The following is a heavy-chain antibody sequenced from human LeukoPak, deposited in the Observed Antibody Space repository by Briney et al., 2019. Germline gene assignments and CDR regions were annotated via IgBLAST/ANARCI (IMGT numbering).Heavy chain of an antibody. CDR2: IKSKTDGGTT. Sequence: GGSLRLSCAASGFTFTNAWMSWVRRAPGKGLEWAGRIKSKTDGGTTDYAAPVKGRFTISRDDSKSTLYLQLNTLRTEDTGVYFCCRHWGHWGQGTLVTVSS. D-gene: IGHD7-27*01. V-gene: IGHV3-15*01. CDR1: GFTFTNAW. CDR3: CRHWGH. J-gene: IGHJ4*02.